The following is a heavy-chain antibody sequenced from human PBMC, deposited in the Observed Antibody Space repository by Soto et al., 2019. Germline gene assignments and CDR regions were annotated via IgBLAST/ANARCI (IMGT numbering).Heavy chain of an antibody. CDR2: IIPILGIA. V-gene: IGHV1-69*02. J-gene: IGHJ6*03. Sequence: SVKVSCKASGGTFSSYTISWVRQAPGQGLEWMGRIIPILGIANYAQKFQGRVTITADKSTSTAYMELSSLRSEVTAVYYCARGVVAAPAEYMDVWGKGTTVTVSS. CDR3: ARGVVAAPAEYMDV. D-gene: IGHD6-13*01. CDR1: GGTFSSYT.